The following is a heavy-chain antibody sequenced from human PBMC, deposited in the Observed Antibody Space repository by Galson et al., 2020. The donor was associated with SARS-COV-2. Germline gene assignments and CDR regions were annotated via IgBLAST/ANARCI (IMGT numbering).Heavy chain of an antibody. J-gene: IGHJ4*02. CDR2: INGDGSRT. D-gene: IGHD6-13*01. CDR1: GFTFSGYW. Sequence: ALHGESLKISCAASGFTFSGYWMHWVRQVPGKGLVWVSRINGDGSRTDYADSAKGRFTISRDNSKNMLYLEMNSLRAEDTGVYYCASWYSSSWPFFFDSWGQGTRVTVSS. CDR3: ASWYSSSWPFFFDS. V-gene: IGHV3-74*01.